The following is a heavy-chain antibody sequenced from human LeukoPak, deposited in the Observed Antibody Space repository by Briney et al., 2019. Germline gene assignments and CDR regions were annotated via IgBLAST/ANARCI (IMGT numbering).Heavy chain of an antibody. D-gene: IGHD3-10*01. CDR2: INPNRGST. CDR3: AREAYASGSFRTDYYYMDV. Sequence: ASVKVSCKASGYTFTSYYMYWVRQAPGQGLEWMGIINPNRGSTSYAQKFQGRVTMTRDMSTSTVYMELSRLRSDDTAVYYCAREAYASGSFRTDYYYMDVWGKGTTVTISS. CDR1: GYTFTSYY. J-gene: IGHJ6*03. V-gene: IGHV1-46*01.